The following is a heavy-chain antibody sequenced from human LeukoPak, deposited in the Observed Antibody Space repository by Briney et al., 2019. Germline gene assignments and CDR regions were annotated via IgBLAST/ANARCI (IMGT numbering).Heavy chain of an antibody. CDR1: GFTFSSCG. J-gene: IGHJ4*02. V-gene: IGHV3-23*01. D-gene: IGHD2-15*01. Sequence: GGTLRLSCAASGFTFSSCGMSWVRQAPGKGLEWVSTISASGYNTYYADSVKGRFTISRDNSKNTLYLQMNSLRAEDTAVYYCAKAGAVVVVAAKYFDYWGQGTLVTVSS. CDR3: AKAGAVVVVAAKYFDY. CDR2: ISASGYNT.